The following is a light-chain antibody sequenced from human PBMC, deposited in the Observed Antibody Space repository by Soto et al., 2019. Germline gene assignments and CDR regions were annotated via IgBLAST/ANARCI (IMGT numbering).Light chain of an antibody. Sequence: QSVLTQPPSVSGAPGQRVTISCTGSSSNIGAGHVVHWYQQFPGRAPNLLIFGSSNRPSGVPDRFSSSKSGTSASLAITGLQAEDEADYYCQSYDNGLSASVFGGGTKLTVL. V-gene: IGLV1-40*01. CDR1: SSNIGAGHV. CDR3: QSYDNGLSASV. CDR2: GSS. J-gene: IGLJ2*01.